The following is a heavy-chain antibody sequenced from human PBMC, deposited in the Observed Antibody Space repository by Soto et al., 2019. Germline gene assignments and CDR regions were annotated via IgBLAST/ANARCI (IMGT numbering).Heavy chain of an antibody. V-gene: IGHV1-69*12. CDR2: IIPIFGKA. CDR3: ARSVAGTPDYYYYGMDV. CDR1: GGTFSSYA. Sequence: QVQLVQSGAEVKKPGSSVKVSCKASGGTFSSYAISWVRQAPGQGLEWMGGIIPIFGKANYAQKFQGRVTITADESTSTAYMELSSLRSEDTAVYYCARSVAGTPDYYYYGMDVWGQGTTVTVSS. J-gene: IGHJ6*02. D-gene: IGHD6-19*01.